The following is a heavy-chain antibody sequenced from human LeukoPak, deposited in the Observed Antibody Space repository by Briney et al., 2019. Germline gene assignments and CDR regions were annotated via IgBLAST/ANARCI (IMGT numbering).Heavy chain of an antibody. V-gene: IGHV4-59*01. J-gene: IGHJ5*02. Sequence: SETLSLTCTVASGSISSYYCNWIRQPPGKRRQCIGDRYYSGSTNYTPSLKSRVTISIDTSKNPFSLKMSSVTAADTVVYYCARGTIFGVVIQRKFWFDPWGQGTLVTVSS. CDR3: ARGTIFGVVIQRKFWFDP. CDR1: SGSISSYY. CDR2: RYYSGST. D-gene: IGHD3-3*01.